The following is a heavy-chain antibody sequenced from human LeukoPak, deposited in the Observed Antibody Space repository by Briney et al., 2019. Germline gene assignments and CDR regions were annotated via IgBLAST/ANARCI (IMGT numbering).Heavy chain of an antibody. D-gene: IGHD1-26*01. J-gene: IGHJ3*02. V-gene: IGHV1-69*05. CDR3: ARDRRDLVGATAGDAFDI. Sequence: SVKVCFKAAFGTFSSYAISWVRQAPGQGLEWMGGIIPIFGTANYAQKFQGRVTITTDESTSTAYMELSSLRSEDTAVYDCARDRRDLVGATAGDAFDIWGQGTMVTVSS. CDR1: FGTFSSYA. CDR2: IIPIFGTA.